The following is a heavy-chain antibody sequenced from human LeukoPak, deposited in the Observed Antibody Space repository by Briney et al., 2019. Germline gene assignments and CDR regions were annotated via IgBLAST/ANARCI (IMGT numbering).Heavy chain of an antibody. CDR3: ARDVNGDGYNFDY. J-gene: IGHJ4*02. Sequence: NPSETLSLTCTVSGYSISSGYYWGWIRQPPGKGLEWIGSIYHSGSTYYNPSLKSRVTISVDTSKNQFSLKLSSVTAADTAVYYCARDVNGDGYNFDYWGQGTLVTVSS. V-gene: IGHV4-38-2*02. CDR2: IYHSGST. CDR1: GYSISSGYY. D-gene: IGHD5-24*01.